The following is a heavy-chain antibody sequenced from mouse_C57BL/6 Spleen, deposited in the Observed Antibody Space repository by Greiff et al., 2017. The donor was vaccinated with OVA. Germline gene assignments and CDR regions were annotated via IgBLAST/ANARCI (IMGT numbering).Heavy chain of an antibody. CDR3: ARRGYYYFFDY. J-gene: IGHJ2*01. D-gene: IGHD1-1*01. CDR1: GYTFTDYY. CDR2: INPNNGGT. V-gene: IGHV1-26*01. Sequence: EVQLQQSGPELVKPGASVKISCKASGYTFTDYYMNWVKQSHGKSLEWIGDINPNNGGTSYNQKFKGKATLTVDKSSSTAYMELRSLTSEDSAVYYCARRGYYYFFDYWGQGTTLTVSS.